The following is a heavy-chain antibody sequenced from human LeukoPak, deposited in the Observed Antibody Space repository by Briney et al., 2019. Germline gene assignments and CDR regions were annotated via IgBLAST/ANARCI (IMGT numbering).Heavy chain of an antibody. D-gene: IGHD1-26*01. J-gene: IGHJ6*01. CDR3: ATSYSGSYRYYYYGMDV. CDR2: FDPEDGET. V-gene: IGHV1-24*01. CDR1: GYTLTELS. Sequence: ASVKVSCKVSGYTLTELSMHWVRQAPGKGLEWMVGFDPEDGETIYAQKFQGRVTMTEDTSTDTAYMELSSLRSEDTAVYYCATSYSGSYRYYYYGMDVWGQGTTVTVSS.